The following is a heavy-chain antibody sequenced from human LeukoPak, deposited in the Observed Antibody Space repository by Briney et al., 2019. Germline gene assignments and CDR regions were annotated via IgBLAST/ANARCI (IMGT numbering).Heavy chain of an antibody. CDR3: ARPPPTYYDFWSGYYEGY. D-gene: IGHD3-3*01. J-gene: IGHJ4*02. CDR1: GFTFSSYA. CDR2: ISGSGGST. V-gene: IGHV3-23*01. Sequence: GGSLRLSCAASGFTFSSYAMSWVRQAPGKGLEWVSAISGSGGSTYYADSVKGRFTISRDNSKNTLYLQMNSLRAEDTAVYYCARPPPTYYDFWSGYYEGYWGQGTLVTVSS.